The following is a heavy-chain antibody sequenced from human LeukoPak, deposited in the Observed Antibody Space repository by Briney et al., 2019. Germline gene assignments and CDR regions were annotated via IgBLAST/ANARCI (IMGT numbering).Heavy chain of an antibody. Sequence: GGSLRLSCAASGFTFSTYWMSWVRQAPGKGLEWVANIKEDGSEKYYVDSVKGRFTISRDNAKNSLYLQMNSLRAEDTAVYYCARDYRLGGSSPSHWEPRFVTANWGQGNLVTVSS. CDR1: GFTFSTYW. CDR3: ARDYRLGGSSPSHWEPRFVTAN. D-gene: IGHD3-16*01. J-gene: IGHJ4*02. V-gene: IGHV3-7*01. CDR2: IKEDGSEK.